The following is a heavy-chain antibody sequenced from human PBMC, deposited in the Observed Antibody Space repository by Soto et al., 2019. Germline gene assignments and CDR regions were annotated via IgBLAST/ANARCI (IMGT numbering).Heavy chain of an antibody. CDR2: IIPIFGTA. Sequence: GASVKVSCKASGGTFSSYAISWVRQAPGQGLEWMGGIIPIFGTANYAQKFQGRVTITADKSTSTAYMELSGLRSEDTAVYYCARDLVGNVGYCSGGSCSWFDPWGQGTLVTVSS. CDR3: ARDLVGNVGYCSGGSCSWFDP. J-gene: IGHJ5*02. V-gene: IGHV1-69*06. D-gene: IGHD2-15*01. CDR1: GGTFSSYA.